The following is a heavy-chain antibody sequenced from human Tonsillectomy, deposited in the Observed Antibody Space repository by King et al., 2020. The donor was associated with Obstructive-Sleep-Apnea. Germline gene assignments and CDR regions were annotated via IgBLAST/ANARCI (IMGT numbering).Heavy chain of an antibody. Sequence: HVQLQESGPGLVKPSDTLSLTCTVSGGSLSSYYWNWIRQPPGKGLEWIGYVCYSGSTNYNPSLKSRVTMSVDTSTNQFSLKLTSVTAADTAVYYCARHLYGGVYSGAFDIWGQGTLVTVSS. D-gene: IGHD2-8*02. CDR2: VCYSGST. V-gene: IGHV4-59*08. CDR1: GGSLSSYY. J-gene: IGHJ3*02. CDR3: ARHLYGGVYSGAFDI.